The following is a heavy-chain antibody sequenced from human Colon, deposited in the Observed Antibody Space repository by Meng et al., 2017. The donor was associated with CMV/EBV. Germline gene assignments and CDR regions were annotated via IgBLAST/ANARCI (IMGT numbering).Heavy chain of an antibody. CDR3: AKGHTYCSTGNCYPDY. D-gene: IGHD2-8*01. V-gene: IGHV3-30*02. Sequence: GESLKISCAASGFSLSYYGMFWVRQAPGKGLEWVAFIRYDGTKKYYVDSVKGRFTISRDHSKNTLSLEMNSLRPDDTAVYYCAKGHTYCSTGNCYPDYWGQGTLVTVSS. CDR2: IRYDGTKK. J-gene: IGHJ4*02. CDR1: GFSLSYYG.